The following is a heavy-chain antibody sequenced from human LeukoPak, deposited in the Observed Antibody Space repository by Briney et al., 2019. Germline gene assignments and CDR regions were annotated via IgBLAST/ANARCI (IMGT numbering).Heavy chain of an antibody. J-gene: IGHJ4*02. Sequence: PGGSLRLSCATSGFTFSSYAMSWVRQAPGKGLEWVSGITTSGGTTFYADSVKGRFTISSDYSKNTLYLQMNSLRAEDTVVYYCAIKSRTSSPPIHWGQGTLVTVSS. CDR3: AIKSRTSSPPIH. CDR1: GFTFSSYA. V-gene: IGHV3-23*01. CDR2: ITTSGGTT. D-gene: IGHD2-2*01.